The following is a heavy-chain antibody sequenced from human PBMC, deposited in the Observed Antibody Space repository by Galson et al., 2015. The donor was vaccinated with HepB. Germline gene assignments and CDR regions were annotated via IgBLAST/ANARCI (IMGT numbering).Heavy chain of an antibody. CDR3: TSDPGYYDSSGYRPRIYYYYGMDV. CDR1: GFTFSGSA. V-gene: IGHV3-73*01. D-gene: IGHD3-22*01. CDR2: IRSKANSYAT. Sequence: SLRLSCAASGFTFSGSAMHWVRQASGKGLEWVGRIRSKANSYATAYAASVKGRFTISRDDSKNTAYLQMNSLKTEDTAVYYCTSDPGYYDSSGYRPRIYYYYGMDVWGQGTTVTVSS. J-gene: IGHJ6*02.